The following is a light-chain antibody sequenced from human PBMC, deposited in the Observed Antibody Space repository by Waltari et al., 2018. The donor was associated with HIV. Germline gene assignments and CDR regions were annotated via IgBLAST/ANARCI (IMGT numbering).Light chain of an antibody. Sequence: QSVLTQPPSASATPGQRVPISCSGRSSNIGTNYVFWYQQLPGTAPKLLIFRDNERPSGVPDRFSGSRSGTAASLVISGLRSEDEAEYYCAAWDDSLNGFYVFGSGTRVTVL. V-gene: IGLV1-47*01. CDR1: SSNIGTNY. J-gene: IGLJ1*01. CDR3: AAWDDSLNGFYV. CDR2: RDN.